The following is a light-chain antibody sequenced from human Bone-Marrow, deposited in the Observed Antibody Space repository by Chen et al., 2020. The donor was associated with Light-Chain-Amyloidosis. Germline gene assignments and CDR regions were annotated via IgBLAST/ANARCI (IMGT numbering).Light chain of an antibody. CDR2: ENN. CDR3: ATWDSSLTVWM. V-gene: IGLV1-51*02. J-gene: IGLJ3*02. Sequence: QAVLTQPPPVPAAPGQQATIDSSGSNSNIGCNYVSWYQQHPRTSPKLLIFENNQRPSEIPDRFSGSKPGPSATLGVAGLQTGDEADYYCATWDSSLTVWMFGGGTKLTVL. CDR1: NSNIGCNY.